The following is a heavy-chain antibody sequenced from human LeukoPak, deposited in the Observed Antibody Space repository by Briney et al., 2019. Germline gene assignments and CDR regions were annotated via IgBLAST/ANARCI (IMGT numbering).Heavy chain of an antibody. CDR1: GGSISSSDYY. V-gene: IGHV4-39*01. CDR3: ARRIYSSSWFYYYYGMDV. D-gene: IGHD6-13*01. J-gene: IGHJ6*02. Sequence: PSETLSLTCTVSGGSISSSDYYWGWIRQPPGKGLEWIGSIYYSGTTYYSPSLKSRVTISVDTSKNQFSLNLSSVTAADTAVYYCARRIYSSSWFYYYYGMDVWGQGTTVTVS. CDR2: IYYSGTT.